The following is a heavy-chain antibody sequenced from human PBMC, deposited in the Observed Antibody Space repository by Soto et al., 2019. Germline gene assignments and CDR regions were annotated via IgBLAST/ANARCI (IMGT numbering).Heavy chain of an antibody. CDR1: GFTFSDYG. V-gene: IGHV3-33*05. CDR2: ISFDGNKV. CDR3: GRDSEDFANYKFYYGMRV. J-gene: IGHJ6*02. D-gene: IGHD3-3*01. Sequence: LKISCVTSGFTFSDYGFHWVRQAPGKGLDWVAMISFDGNKVNYAESVKGRFTISRDPSKNTLYLQMTSLTAEDAAVYYCGRDSEDFANYKFYYGMRVWGQGTTVTVSS.